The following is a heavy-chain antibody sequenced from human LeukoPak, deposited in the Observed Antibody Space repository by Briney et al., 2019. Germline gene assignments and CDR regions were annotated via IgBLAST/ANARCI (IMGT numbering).Heavy chain of an antibody. D-gene: IGHD3-10*01. J-gene: IGHJ4*02. CDR1: GFSFSSYA. CDR3: ARHYGSGSYFDY. Sequence: GGSLRLSCAAFGFSFSSYAMSWVRQAPGKGLEWVSVISGSGDMTYYADSVKGRFTISRDNSKNTLFLQMNSLRAEDTAVYYCARHYGSGSYFDYWGQGTLVTVSS. V-gene: IGHV3-23*01. CDR2: ISGSGDMT.